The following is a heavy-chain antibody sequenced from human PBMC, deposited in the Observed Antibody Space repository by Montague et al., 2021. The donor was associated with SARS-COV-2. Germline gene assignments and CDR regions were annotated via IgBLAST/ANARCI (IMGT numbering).Heavy chain of an antibody. CDR1: GGSFSTYS. CDR3: ARLGDGVVPSPILGVGPYYSYYYMDV. V-gene: IGHV4-34*01. Sequence: SETLSLTCAVHGGSFSTYSWNWIRQPPGKGLEWIGEIHHGGSTNYNPSLKSRVTTSAVTSKNQFSLKLTSVAAADTAVYYCARLGDGVVPSPILGVGPYYSYYYMDVWGKGTTVTVSS. CDR2: IHHGGST. J-gene: IGHJ6*03. D-gene: IGHD3-10*01.